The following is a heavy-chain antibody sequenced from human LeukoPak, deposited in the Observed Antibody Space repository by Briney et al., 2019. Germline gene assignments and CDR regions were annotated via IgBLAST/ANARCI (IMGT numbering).Heavy chain of an antibody. CDR2: IYNSGNT. V-gene: IGHV4-61*05. CDR1: GGSISSSSYY. Sequence: TSETLSLTCTVSGGSISSSSYYWGWIRQPPGKGLEWIGYIYNSGNTNYNPSLKSRATISVDTSKNQFSLKLSSVTAADTAMYYCATGNSHPTNWGQGTLVTVSS. CDR3: ATGNSHPTN. J-gene: IGHJ4*02. D-gene: IGHD1-1*01.